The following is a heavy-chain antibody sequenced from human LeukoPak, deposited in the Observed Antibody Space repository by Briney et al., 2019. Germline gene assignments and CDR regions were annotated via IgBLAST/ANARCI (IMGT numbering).Heavy chain of an antibody. Sequence: GGSLRLSCAASGFTFSTYWMSWVRQAPGKGLEWVANIKQDGSEKYYVDSVKGRFTISRDNAKSSLYLQMNSLRAEDTAVYYCARERLVVASSYYYGMDVWGQGTTVTVSS. D-gene: IGHD2-2*01. CDR1: GFTFSTYW. J-gene: IGHJ6*02. CDR2: IKQDGSEK. V-gene: IGHV3-7*01. CDR3: ARERLVVASSYYYGMDV.